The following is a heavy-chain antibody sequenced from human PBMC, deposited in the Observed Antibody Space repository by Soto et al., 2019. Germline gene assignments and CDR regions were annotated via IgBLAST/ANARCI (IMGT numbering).Heavy chain of an antibody. J-gene: IGHJ5*02. V-gene: IGHV4-34*01. CDR1: GGSFSGYY. CDR2: IDHSGYT. Sequence: KTSETLSLTCAVYGGSFSGYYWNWIRQPPGKGLERIGEIDHSGYTNYNPSLKSRVTISVDTSKNQFSLRLTSVTAADTAVYYCARVRDWFDPWGQGTLVTVSS. D-gene: IGHD3-3*01. CDR3: ARVRDWFDP.